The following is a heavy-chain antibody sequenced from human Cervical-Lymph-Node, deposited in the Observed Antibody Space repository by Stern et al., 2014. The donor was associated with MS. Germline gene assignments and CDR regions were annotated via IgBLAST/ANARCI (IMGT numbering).Heavy chain of an antibody. J-gene: IGHJ3*02. V-gene: IGHV5-51*01. CDR2: ISPADSDT. CDR3: ARFDYGDFLGGGGTSFDI. D-gene: IGHD4-17*01. Sequence: VQLVQSGAAVKKPGESLKISCKGSGYSFTNYPIGWVRQMRWKGLEWMGVISPADSDTRFSPSFQGQVTISVDKSISTAYLQWTSLKASDTAMYFCARFDYGDFLGGGGTSFDIWGQGTVVTVSS. CDR1: GYSFTNYP.